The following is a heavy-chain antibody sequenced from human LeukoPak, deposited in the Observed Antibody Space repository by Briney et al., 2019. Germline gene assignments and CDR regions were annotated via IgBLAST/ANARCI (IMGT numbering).Heavy chain of an antibody. CDR1: GGTFSSYA. CDR2: IIPIFGTA. D-gene: IGHD1-7*01. Sequence: GSSVKVSCKASGGTFSSYAISWVRQAPGQGLEWMGGIIPIFGTANYAQKFQGRVTMATDTSTSTAYMEVGSLRSDDTAVYYCARGRNWNYASDPWGQGTLVTVSS. J-gene: IGHJ5*02. V-gene: IGHV1-69*05. CDR3: ARGRNWNYASDP.